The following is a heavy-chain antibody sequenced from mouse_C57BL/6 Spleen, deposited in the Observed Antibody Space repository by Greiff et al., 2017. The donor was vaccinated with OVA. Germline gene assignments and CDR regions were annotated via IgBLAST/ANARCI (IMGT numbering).Heavy chain of an antibody. D-gene: IGHD1-1*01. V-gene: IGHV1-72*01. CDR3: ARGEGYYYGSSPHWYFDV. CDR2: IDPNSGGT. J-gene: IGHJ1*03. Sequence: QVQLQQPGAELVKPGASVKLSCKASGYTFTSYWMHWVKQRPGRGLEWIGRIDPNSGGTKYNEKFTSKATLTVDKPSSTAYMQLSSLTSEDSAVYYCARGEGYYYGSSPHWYFDVWGTGTTVTVSS. CDR1: GYTFTSYW.